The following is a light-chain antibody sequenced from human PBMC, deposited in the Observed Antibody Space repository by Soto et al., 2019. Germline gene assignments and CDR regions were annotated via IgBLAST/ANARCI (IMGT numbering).Light chain of an antibody. V-gene: IGLV4-69*01. J-gene: IGLJ3*02. CDR3: QSLGTGIQV. CDR1: SGYSTYA. CDR2: INYDGTH. Sequence: QLVLTQSPSASASLGASGKLTCTLSSGYSTYAIAWHQQQSEKGPRFLMKINYDGTHSKGDGFFDRFSGSSSGAERHLTISSLQSEDEADYYCQSLGTGIQVFGGGTKLTVL.